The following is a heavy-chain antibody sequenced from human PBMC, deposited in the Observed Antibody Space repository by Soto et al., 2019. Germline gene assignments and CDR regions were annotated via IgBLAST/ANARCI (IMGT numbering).Heavy chain of an antibody. V-gene: IGHV4-34*01. J-gene: IGHJ4*02. D-gene: IGHD2-8*02. Sequence: SETLSLTCAVYGGSFSGYYWTWIRQPPGTGLEWIGEINHSGSTNYNPSLKSRVTISVDTSKNQFSLKLTSVTVADTAVYYCARYKITGHFDYWGQGTLVTVSS. CDR1: GGSFSGYY. CDR3: ARYKITGHFDY. CDR2: INHSGST.